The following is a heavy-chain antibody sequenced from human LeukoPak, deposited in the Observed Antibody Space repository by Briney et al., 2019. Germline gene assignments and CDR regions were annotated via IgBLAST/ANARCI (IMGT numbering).Heavy chain of an antibody. CDR2: INHSGST. D-gene: IGHD2-2*02. CDR3: ARGRERYCSSTSCYNLSV. CDR1: GGSSSGYY. J-gene: IGHJ4*02. Sequence: SETLSLTCAVYGGSSSGYYWSWVRQPPGKGLEWIGEINHSGSTNYNPSLKSRVTISVDTSKNQFSLKLSSVTAADTAVYYCARGRERYCSSTSCYNLSVWGQGTLVTVSS. V-gene: IGHV4-34*01.